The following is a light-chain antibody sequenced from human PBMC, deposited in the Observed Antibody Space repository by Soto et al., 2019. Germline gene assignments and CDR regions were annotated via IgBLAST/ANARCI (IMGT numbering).Light chain of an antibody. V-gene: IGLV2-23*01. J-gene: IGLJ1*01. CDR2: EGS. CDR3: CSYAGSTTYV. Sequence: QSVLTQPASVSGSPGQSITISCSGTSGDVGTYNLVSWYQHHPGKAPKLMIYEGSKRPSGVSNRFSGSTSGNMASLTISGLQAEDEADYYCCSYAGSTTYVFGTGKKVTVL. CDR1: SGDVGTYNL.